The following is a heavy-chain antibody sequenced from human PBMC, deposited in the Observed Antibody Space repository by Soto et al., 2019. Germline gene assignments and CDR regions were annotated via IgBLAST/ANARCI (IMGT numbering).Heavy chain of an antibody. CDR2: IYYSGST. CDR3: ARVAYYYDSSGYYPSDILEKNFDY. D-gene: IGHD3-22*01. CDR1: GGSISSGYYY. J-gene: IGHJ4*02. V-gene: IGHV4-30-4*01. Sequence: SETLSLTCTVSGGSISSGYYYWSWIRQPPGKGLESIGYIYYSGSTYYNPPLKSRVTISVDTSKNQFSLKLSSVTAADTAVYYCARVAYYYDSSGYYPSDILEKNFDYWGQGTLVTVSS.